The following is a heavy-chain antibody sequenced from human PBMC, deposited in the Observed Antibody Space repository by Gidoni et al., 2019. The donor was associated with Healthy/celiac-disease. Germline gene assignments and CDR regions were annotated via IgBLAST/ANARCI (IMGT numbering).Heavy chain of an antibody. V-gene: IGHV1-69*06. CDR2: IIPIFGTA. D-gene: IGHD6-13*01. CDR3: ARKQQLVRSGWFDP. Sequence: IIPIFGTANYAQKFQGRVTITADKSTSTAYMELSSLRSEDTAVYYCARKQQLVRSGWFDPWGQGTLVTVSS. J-gene: IGHJ5*02.